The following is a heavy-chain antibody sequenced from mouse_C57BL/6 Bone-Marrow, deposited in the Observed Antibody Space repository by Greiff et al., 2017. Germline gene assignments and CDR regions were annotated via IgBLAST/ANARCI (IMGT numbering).Heavy chain of an antibody. CDR3: ARAPDDFDGYFDV. J-gene: IGHJ1*03. Sequence: VQLQQPGAELVRPGSSVKLSCKASGYTFTSYWMHWVKQRPIQGLEWIGNIDTSDSETHYNQKFKDKATLTVDKSSSTAYMQLSSLTSEYSAVYYCARAPDDFDGYFDVWGTGTTVTVSS. D-gene: IGHD2-4*01. CDR1: GYTFTSYW. CDR2: IDTSDSET. V-gene: IGHV1-52*01.